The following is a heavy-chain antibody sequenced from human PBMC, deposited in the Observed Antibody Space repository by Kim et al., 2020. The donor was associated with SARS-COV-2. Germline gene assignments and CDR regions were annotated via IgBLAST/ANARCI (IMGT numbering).Heavy chain of an antibody. CDR1: GGSFSGYY. CDR3: ASAWFGELLSTDAFDI. D-gene: IGHD3-10*01. Sequence: SETLSLTCAVYGGSFSGYYWSWIRQPPGKGLEWIGEINHSGSTNYNPSLKSRVTISVDTSKNQFSLKLSSVTAADTAVYYCASAWFGELLSTDAFDIWGQGTMVTVSS. V-gene: IGHV4-34*01. CDR2: INHSGST. J-gene: IGHJ3*02.